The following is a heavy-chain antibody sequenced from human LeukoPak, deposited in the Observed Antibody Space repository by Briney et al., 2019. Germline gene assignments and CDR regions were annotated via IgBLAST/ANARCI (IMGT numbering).Heavy chain of an antibody. V-gene: IGHV3-53*01. CDR2: IYSGGST. CDR3: AKDIHSSGWPDAFDI. J-gene: IGHJ3*02. CDR1: GFTVGSNY. D-gene: IGHD6-19*01. Sequence: GGSLRLSCAASGFTVGSNYMSWVRQAPGKGLEWVSIIYSGGSTFYADSVKGRFTISRDNSKNTLYLQMNGLRAEDTAVYYCAKDIHSSGWPDAFDIWGQGTMVTVSS.